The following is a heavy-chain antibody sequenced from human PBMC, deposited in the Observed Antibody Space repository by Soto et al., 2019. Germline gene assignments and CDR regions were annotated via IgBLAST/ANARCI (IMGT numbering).Heavy chain of an antibody. D-gene: IGHD3-16*01. CDR1: GFTFSMYW. V-gene: IGHV3-74*03. CDR3: AREVGRGSGSYYLDY. Sequence: EVQLVESGGGLVQPGGSLRLSCAASGFTFSMYWMHWVRQAPGKGLLWVSRINGDGTDTTYADSVKGRFTISRDNAQNTVYLQMNGLRAEDTAVYYCAREVGRGSGSYYLDYWGQETLVIVSS. J-gene: IGHJ4*02. CDR2: INGDGTDT.